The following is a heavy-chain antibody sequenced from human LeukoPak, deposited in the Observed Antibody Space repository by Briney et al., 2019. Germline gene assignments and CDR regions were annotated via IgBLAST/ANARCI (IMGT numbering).Heavy chain of an antibody. CDR3: ARDPLWFGEVGYYFDY. J-gene: IGHJ4*02. CDR2: IRYDGSNK. Sequence: GGSLRLSCAASGFTFSSYGMHWVRQAPGKGLEWVAFIRYDGSNKYYADSVKGRFTISRDNAKNSLYLQMNSLRAEDTAVYYCARDPLWFGEVGYYFDYWGQGTLVTVSS. V-gene: IGHV3-30*02. D-gene: IGHD3-10*01. CDR1: GFTFSSYG.